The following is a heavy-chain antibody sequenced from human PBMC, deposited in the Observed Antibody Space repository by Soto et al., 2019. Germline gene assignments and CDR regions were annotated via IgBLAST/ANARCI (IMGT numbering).Heavy chain of an antibody. D-gene: IGHD6-19*01. J-gene: IGHJ4*02. CDR2: IYYSGST. CDR3: ARGIPKWLAPSYLAY. CDR1: GGSISSGGYY. Sequence: SETLSLTCTVSGGSISSGGYYWSWIRQHPGKGLEWIGYIYYSGSTYYNPSLKSRVTISVDTSKNQFSLKLSSVTAADTAVYYCARGIPKWLAPSYLAYWGQGTLVPVSS. V-gene: IGHV4-31*03.